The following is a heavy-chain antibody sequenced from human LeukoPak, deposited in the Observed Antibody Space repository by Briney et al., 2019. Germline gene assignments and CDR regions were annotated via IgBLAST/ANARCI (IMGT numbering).Heavy chain of an antibody. V-gene: IGHV4-34*01. J-gene: IGHJ6*03. D-gene: IGHD3-10*01. Sequence: SETLSLTCAGYGGSFSGYYWSWLRQPPGKGLEWIGEINHSGSTNYNPSLKSRVTISVDTSKNQFSLKLSSVTAADTAVYYCARDLVYYGSASYSPYYYYMDVWGKGTTVTVSS. CDR2: INHSGST. CDR1: GGSFSGYY. CDR3: ARDLVYYGSASYSPYYYYMDV.